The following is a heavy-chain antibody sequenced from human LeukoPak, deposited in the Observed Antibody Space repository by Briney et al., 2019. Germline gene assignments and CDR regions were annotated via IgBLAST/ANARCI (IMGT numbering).Heavy chain of an antibody. V-gene: IGHV3-23*01. D-gene: IGHD1-26*01. J-gene: IGHJ6*02. CDR1: GFTFSSHA. CDR2: IRGSGGST. CDR3: AKAKWELYYYALDV. Sequence: GGSLRDSCVASGFTFSSHAMTWVRQAPGKGLEWVSAIRGSGGSTYYADSVEGRFTISRDNSKNTLYLQMNSLRAEDTAVYYCAKAKWELYYYALDVWGQGTTVTVSS.